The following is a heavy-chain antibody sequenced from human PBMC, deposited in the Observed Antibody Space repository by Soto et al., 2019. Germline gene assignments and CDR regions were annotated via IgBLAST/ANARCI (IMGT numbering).Heavy chain of an antibody. CDR3: ARGPSSYGGNSEY. J-gene: IGHJ4*02. Sequence: SVKVSCKASGATFSSYAISWVRQAPGQGLEWMGGIIPIFGTANYAQKFQGRVTITADESTSTAYMELSSLRSEDTAVYYCARGPSSYGGNSEYWGQGTLVTVSS. CDR1: GATFSSYA. D-gene: IGHD2-21*02. CDR2: IIPIFGTA. V-gene: IGHV1-69*13.